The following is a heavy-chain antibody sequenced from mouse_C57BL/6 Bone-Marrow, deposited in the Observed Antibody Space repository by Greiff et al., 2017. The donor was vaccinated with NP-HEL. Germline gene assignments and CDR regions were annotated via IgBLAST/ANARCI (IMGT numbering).Heavy chain of an antibody. D-gene: IGHD1-1*01. CDR1: GYTFTSYD. J-gene: IGHJ3*01. Sequence: QVQLQQSGPELVKPGASVKLSCKASGYTFTSYDINWVKQRPGQGLEWIGWIYPSDCSTKYNEKFKGKATLTVDTYSSTPYKELHSLTAEDSSVYFCARSCYYYGSAWFAYWGQGTLVTVSA. CDR3: ARSCYYYGSAWFAY. CDR2: IYPSDCST. V-gene: IGHV1-85*01.